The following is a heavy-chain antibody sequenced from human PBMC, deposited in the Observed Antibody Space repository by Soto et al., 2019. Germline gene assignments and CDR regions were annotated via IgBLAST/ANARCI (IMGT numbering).Heavy chain of an antibody. CDR3: AKTPAIGVTALYYYYGMDV. D-gene: IGHD2-21*02. V-gene: IGHV3-23*01. CDR1: GFTFSSYA. CDR2: ISGSGGST. Sequence: PGGSLRLSCAASGFTFSSYAMSWVRQAPGKGLEWVSAISGSGGSTYYADSVKGRFTISRDNSKNTLYLQMNSLRAEDTAVYYCAKTPAIGVTALYYYYGMDVWGQGTTVTVSS. J-gene: IGHJ6*02.